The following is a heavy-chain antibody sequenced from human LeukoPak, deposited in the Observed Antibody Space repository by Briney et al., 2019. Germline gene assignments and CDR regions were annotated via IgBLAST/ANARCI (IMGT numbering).Heavy chain of an antibody. V-gene: IGHV4-34*01. CDR2: INHSGST. Sequence: PSETLSLTCAVYGGSFSGYYWSWIRQPPGKGMEWIGEINHSGSTNYNPSLKSRVTISVDTSKNQFSLKLSSVTAADTAVYYCARLYGYRDYWGQGTLVTVSS. CDR1: GGSFSGYY. D-gene: IGHD5-18*01. J-gene: IGHJ4*02. CDR3: ARLYGYRDY.